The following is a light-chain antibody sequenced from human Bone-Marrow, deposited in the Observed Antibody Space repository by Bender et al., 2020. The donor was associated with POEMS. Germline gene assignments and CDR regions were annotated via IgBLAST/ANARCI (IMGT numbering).Light chain of an antibody. Sequence: QSALTQPASVSGSPGQSITIACTGTSSDVGSYNLVSWYQQHPGKAPKLMIYEGSNRPSGVSIRFSGSKSGNTASLTISGLQAEDEADFYCTSYAGSNTLVFGGGTKLTVL. CDR1: SSDVGSYNL. CDR3: TSYAGSNTLV. CDR2: EGS. J-gene: IGLJ2*01. V-gene: IGLV2-14*02.